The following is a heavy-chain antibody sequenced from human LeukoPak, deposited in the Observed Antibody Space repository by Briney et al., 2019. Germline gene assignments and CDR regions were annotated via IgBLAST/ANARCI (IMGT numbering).Heavy chain of an antibody. CDR1: GYTFTSYG. V-gene: IGHV1-2*02. J-gene: IGHJ6*03. Sequence: GASVKVSCKASGYTFTSYGISWVRQAPGQGLEWMGWINPNSGGTNYAQKFQGRVTMTRDTSISTAYMELSRLRSDDTAVYYCAKDSHYYYYYMDVWGKGTTVTVSS. CDR3: AKDSHYYYYYMDV. CDR2: INPNSGGT.